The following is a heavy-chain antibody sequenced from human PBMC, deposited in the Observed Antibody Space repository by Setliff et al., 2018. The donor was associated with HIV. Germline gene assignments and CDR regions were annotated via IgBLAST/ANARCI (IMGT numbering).Heavy chain of an antibody. D-gene: IGHD4-17*01. V-gene: IGHV3-21*01. CDR3: ASGREQGLRHAFDI. CDR1: GFTFSSYS. J-gene: IGHJ3*02. CDR2: ISSSSSYI. Sequence: GSLRLSCAASGFTFSSYSMNWVRQAPGKGLEWVSSISSSSSYIYYADSVKGRFTISRDNAKNSLYLQMNSLRAEDTAVYYCASGREQGLRHAFDIWGQGAMVTVSS.